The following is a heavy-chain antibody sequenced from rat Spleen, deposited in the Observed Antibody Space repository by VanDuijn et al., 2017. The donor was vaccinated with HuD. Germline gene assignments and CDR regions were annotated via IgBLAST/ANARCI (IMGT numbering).Heavy chain of an antibody. V-gene: IGHV5-7*01. CDR2: ISYASSRS. Sequence: EVQLVESGGGFVQPGRSLKLSCAASGFTFSDYNMAWVRQAPKKGLEWVATISYASSRSYYRDSVKGRFTISRDNAKSTLYLQLDSLRSEDTATYYCARQGMGITIFDYWGQGVMVTVSS. CDR3: ARQGMGITIFDY. J-gene: IGHJ2*01. D-gene: IGHD1-9*01. CDR1: GFTFSDYN.